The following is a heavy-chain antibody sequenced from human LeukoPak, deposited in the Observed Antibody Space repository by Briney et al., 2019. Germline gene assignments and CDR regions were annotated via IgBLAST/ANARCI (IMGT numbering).Heavy chain of an antibody. J-gene: IGHJ4*02. Sequence: PGGSLRLSCGASGFTLIDYNMHWVRQAPGKGLQWVAFIRYDGSTKTYADSVKGRFSISRDNSMNTLYLQMSSLRAEDTALYYCAKEHTPMDSDAYFDYWGQGTLVTVSS. CDR3: AKEHTPMDSDAYFDY. D-gene: IGHD5-18*01. V-gene: IGHV3-30*02. CDR1: GFTLIDYN. CDR2: IRYDGSTK.